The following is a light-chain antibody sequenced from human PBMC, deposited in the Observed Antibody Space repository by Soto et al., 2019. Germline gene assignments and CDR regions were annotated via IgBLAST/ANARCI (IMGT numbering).Light chain of an antibody. J-gene: IGLJ1*01. CDR3: SSCHSSLSAYV. V-gene: IGLV1-51*01. Sequence: QSVLPQPPSMSAAPRQKVTNSCSGSSSNIRNNYVSWYQQLPGTAPKLLIYDNNKRPSGIPDRFSGSMSYTSATLCITGPQTGDEADYYCSSCHSSLSAYVFGTRTKVTV. CDR1: SSNIRNNY. CDR2: DNN.